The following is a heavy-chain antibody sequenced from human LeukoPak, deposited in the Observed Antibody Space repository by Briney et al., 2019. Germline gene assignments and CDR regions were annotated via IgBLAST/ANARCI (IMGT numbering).Heavy chain of an antibody. V-gene: IGHV1-46*01. CDR3: ARDLSSYDFWSGAYYLDY. CDR2: INPSGGST. Sequence: ASVKVSCKASGYTFTSYYMHWVRQAPGQGLEWMGIINPSGGSTSYAQKFQGRVTMTRDTSTSTVYMELSSLRSEDTAVYYCARDLSSYDFWSGAYYLDYWGQGTLVTVSS. D-gene: IGHD3-3*01. CDR1: GYTFTSYY. J-gene: IGHJ4*02.